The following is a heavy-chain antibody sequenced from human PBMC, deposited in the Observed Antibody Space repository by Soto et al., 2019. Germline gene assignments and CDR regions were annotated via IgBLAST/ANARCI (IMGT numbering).Heavy chain of an antibody. Sequence: QVQLQESGPGLVKPSETLSLTCSVSGGSVSNASFYWTWIRQAPGTGLEYIGYIFYTGVTNYNPSLGRRVTIPLGTSKKHFSLKLNSMTAADTAVYYCVLVLDSSWYADLWGRGTLVTVSS. CDR1: GGSVSNASFY. CDR2: IFYTGVT. J-gene: IGHJ2*01. D-gene: IGHD3-22*01. CDR3: VLVLDSSWYADL. V-gene: IGHV4-61*03.